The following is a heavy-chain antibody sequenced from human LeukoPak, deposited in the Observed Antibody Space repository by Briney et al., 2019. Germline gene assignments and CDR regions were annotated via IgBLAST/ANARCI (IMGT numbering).Heavy chain of an antibody. CDR3: ARGARITMVRGVIRFDY. Sequence: SETLSLTCAVYGGSFSGYYWSWIRQPPGKGLEWIGEINHSGSTNYNPSLKSRVTISVDTSKNQFSLELSSVTAADTAVYYCARGARITMVRGVIRFDYWGQGTLVTVSS. D-gene: IGHD3-10*01. CDR2: INHSGST. J-gene: IGHJ4*02. CDR1: GGSFSGYY. V-gene: IGHV4-34*01.